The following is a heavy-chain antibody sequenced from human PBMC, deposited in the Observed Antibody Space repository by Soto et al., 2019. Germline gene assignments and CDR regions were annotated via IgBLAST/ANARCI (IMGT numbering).Heavy chain of an antibody. J-gene: IGHJ4*02. CDR3: ARASMVRGVINPDYFDY. CDR2: ISAYNGNT. CDR1: GYTFTSYG. Sequence: VASVKVSCKASGYTFTSYGISWVRQAPGQGLEWMGRISAYNGNTNYAQKLQGRVTMTTDTSTSTAYMELRSLRSDDTAVYYCARASMVRGVINPDYFDYWGQGGMVTVSS. V-gene: IGHV1-18*01. D-gene: IGHD3-10*01.